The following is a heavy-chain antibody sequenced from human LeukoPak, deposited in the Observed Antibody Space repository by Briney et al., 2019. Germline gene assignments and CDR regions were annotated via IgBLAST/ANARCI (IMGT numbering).Heavy chain of an antibody. CDR1: GFTFSSYA. D-gene: IGHD3-16*01. CDR2: ISYDGSNK. Sequence: GSLRLSCAASGFTFSSYAMHWVRQAPGKGLEWVAVISYDGSNKYYADSVKGRFTISRDNSKNTLYLQMNSLRAEDTAVYYCARDRSPTRDGGDYWGQGTLVTVSS. J-gene: IGHJ4*02. CDR3: ARDRSPTRDGGDY. V-gene: IGHV3-30-3*01.